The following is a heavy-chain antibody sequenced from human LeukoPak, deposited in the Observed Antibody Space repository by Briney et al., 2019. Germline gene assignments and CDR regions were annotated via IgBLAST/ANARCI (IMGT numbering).Heavy chain of an antibody. D-gene: IGHD3-16*01. J-gene: IGHJ4*02. CDR2: INPNTGGT. CDR3: ARGTSFGTDY. CDR1: GYTFTSIY. Sequence: ASVKVSCKASGYTFTSIYMHWVRQAPGQRFEWMGWINPNTGGTIYAQKFQGRVTMTRDTSISTAYMELTRLDSDDTAAYYCARGTSFGTDYWGQGTLVTVSS. V-gene: IGHV1-2*02.